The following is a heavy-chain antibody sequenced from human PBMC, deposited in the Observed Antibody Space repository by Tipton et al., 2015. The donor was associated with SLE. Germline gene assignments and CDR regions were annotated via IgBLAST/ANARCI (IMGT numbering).Heavy chain of an antibody. V-gene: IGHV4-30-4*01. CDR2: IYYSGST. D-gene: IGHD5-18*01. J-gene: IGHJ4*02. Sequence: LRLSCTVSGGSISGGDYYWSWIRQPPGKGLEWIGYIYYSGSTYYNPSLKSRVTISVDTSKNQFSLKLTSVTAADTSVYYCAREQTDAYTYDPIDYWGQGTLVTVSS. CDR3: AREQTDAYTYDPIDY. CDR1: GGSISGGDYY.